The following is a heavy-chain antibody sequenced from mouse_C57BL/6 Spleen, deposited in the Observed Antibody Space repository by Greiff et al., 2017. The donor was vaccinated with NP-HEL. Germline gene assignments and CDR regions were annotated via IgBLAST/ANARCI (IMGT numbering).Heavy chain of an antibody. CDR3: ARGYYSNPGLAMDY. D-gene: IGHD2-5*01. CDR1: GYTFTSYW. CDR2: IDPSDSYT. Sequence: QVQLQQPGAELVMPGASVKLSCKASGYTFTSYWMHWVKQRPGQGLEWIGAIDPSDSYTNYNQKFKGKSTLTVDKSSSTAYMQLSSLTSEDSAVYYCARGYYSNPGLAMDYWGKGTSVTVSS. V-gene: IGHV1-69*01. J-gene: IGHJ4*01.